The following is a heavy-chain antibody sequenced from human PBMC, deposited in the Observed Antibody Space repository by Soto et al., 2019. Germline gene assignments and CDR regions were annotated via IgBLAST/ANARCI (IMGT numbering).Heavy chain of an antibody. Sequence: EVQLVESGGGLVKPGGSLRLSCAASGITFTNAWMGWVRQAPGKGLEWIGRLKSRRDGGTSDYAAPVKGRFSISKDESKNTLYLQMSSLKTEDTAVYHCTTDGGVSAYPLFWAWGQGTLVIVSA. CDR2: LKSRRDGGTS. D-gene: IGHD2-8*02. J-gene: IGHJ5*02. CDR1: GITFTNAW. CDR3: TTDGGVSAYPLFWA. V-gene: IGHV3-15*01.